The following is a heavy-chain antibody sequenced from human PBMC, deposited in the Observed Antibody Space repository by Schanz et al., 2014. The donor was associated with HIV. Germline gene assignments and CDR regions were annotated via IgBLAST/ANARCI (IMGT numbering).Heavy chain of an antibody. V-gene: IGHV3-21*02. J-gene: IGHJ4*02. Sequence: EVQLVESGGGLVEPGGSLRLSCEASGFSFSSFSMNWVRQAPGKGLEWVSSIGSGGGYKYYADSVNGRFTISRDNAKNSLHLQMSRLGAEDTAVYYCARDLHDYGDARTDYWGQGILVTV. CDR2: IGSGGGYK. CDR3: ARDLHDYGDARTDY. D-gene: IGHD4-17*01. CDR1: GFSFSSFS.